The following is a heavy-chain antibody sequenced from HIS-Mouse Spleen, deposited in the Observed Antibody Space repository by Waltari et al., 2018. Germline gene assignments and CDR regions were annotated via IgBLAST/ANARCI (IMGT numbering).Heavy chain of an antibody. D-gene: IGHD6-13*01. CDR3: AREIPYSSSWYDWYFDL. CDR1: GGSISSSSYY. V-gene: IGHV4-39*07. J-gene: IGHJ2*01. CDR2: IYYSGST. Sequence: QLQLQESGPGLVKPSETLSLTCTVSGGSISSSSYYWGWIRQPPGKGREWIGGIYYSGSTYYHPSLKSRVTISVDTSKNRFSLKLSSVTAADTAVYYCAREIPYSSSWYDWYFDLWGRGTLVTVSS.